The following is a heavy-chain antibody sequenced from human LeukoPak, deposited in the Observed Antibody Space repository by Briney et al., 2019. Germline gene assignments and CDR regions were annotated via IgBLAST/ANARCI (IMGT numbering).Heavy chain of an antibody. V-gene: IGHV3-23*01. D-gene: IGHD6-13*01. CDR1: GFTFSSYA. CDR3: AKRTSGSSWYSSDS. Sequence: PGGSLRLSCAASGFTFSSYAMNWVRQAPGKGLEWVSTMSGDATSTYYADPVKGRFTISRDNSKTTLFLQMNSLRAEDTAVYYCAKRTSGSSWYSSDSWGQGTLVTVSS. CDR2: MSGDATST. J-gene: IGHJ4*02.